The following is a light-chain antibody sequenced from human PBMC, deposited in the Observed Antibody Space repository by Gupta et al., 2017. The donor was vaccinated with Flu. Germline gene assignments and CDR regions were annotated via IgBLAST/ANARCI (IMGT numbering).Light chain of an antibody. CDR2: DVS. CDR1: QSVSIY. Sequence: EIVLTQSPATLSLSPGERATLSCRASQSVSIYFAWYQQKPGQPPRLLIYDVSSRASGIPARFSGSGSGTDFTLTISSLEPEDFATYYCQQRSNCPITFGQGTLLDIK. J-gene: IGKJ5*01. CDR3: QQRSNCPIT. V-gene: IGKV3-11*01.